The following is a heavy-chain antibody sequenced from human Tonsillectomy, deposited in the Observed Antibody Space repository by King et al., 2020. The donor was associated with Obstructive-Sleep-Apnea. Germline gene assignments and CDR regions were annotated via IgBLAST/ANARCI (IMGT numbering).Heavy chain of an antibody. CDR1: GFTFDDCA. D-gene: IGHD3-10*01. CDR2: ISWSSDRI. CDR3: AKDQAEYFGVGAFDI. Sequence: VQLVESGGGFVQPGRSLRLFCAASGFTFDDCAMHWVRQVPGKGLEWVASISWSSDRIAYGDSVKGRFTISRDNAKNSLFLQMNSLRREDTAFYYCAKDQAEYFGVGAFDIWGQGTMVTVSS. V-gene: IGHV3-9*01. J-gene: IGHJ3*02.